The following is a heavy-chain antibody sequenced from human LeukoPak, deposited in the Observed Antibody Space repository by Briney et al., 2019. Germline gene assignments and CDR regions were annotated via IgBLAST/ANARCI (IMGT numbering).Heavy chain of an antibody. CDR3: ARASTSGWDGFDH. CDR1: GFKFSDYG. D-gene: IGHD6-19*01. J-gene: IGHJ4*02. Sequence: GGSLRLSCAASGFKFSDYGMSWVRQAPGKGLEWVSGINWNADSTGYADSVKGRFTISKDNAKNSLFLQMNSLRAEDTAMYFCARASTSGWDGFDHWGQGTLVTVSS. CDR2: INWNADST. V-gene: IGHV3-20*04.